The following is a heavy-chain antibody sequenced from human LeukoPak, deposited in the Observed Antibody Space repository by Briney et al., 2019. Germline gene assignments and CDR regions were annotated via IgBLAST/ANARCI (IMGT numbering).Heavy chain of an antibody. V-gene: IGHV3-74*01. CDR3: ARVEESSGYYQTDAFDI. CDR1: GFTFSSYW. D-gene: IGHD3-22*01. CDR2: INSDGSST. Sequence: GGSLRPSCAASGFTFSSYWMHWVRQAPGRGLVWVSRINSDGSSTSYADSVKGRFTISRDNAKNTLYLQMNSLRAEDTAVYYCARVEESSGYYQTDAFDIWGQGTMVTVSS. J-gene: IGHJ3*02.